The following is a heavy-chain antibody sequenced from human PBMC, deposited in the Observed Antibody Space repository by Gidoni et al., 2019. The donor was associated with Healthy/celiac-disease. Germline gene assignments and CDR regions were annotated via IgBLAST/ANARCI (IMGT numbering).Heavy chain of an antibody. CDR3: ARHDSSSSSSPNAFDI. V-gene: IGHV5-51*01. CDR1: GYSFTSYW. CDR2: IYPGDSDT. J-gene: IGHJ3*02. Sequence: EVQLVQSGAEVKKPGESLKISCKGSGYSFTSYWIGWVRQMPGKGLEWMGIIYPGDSDTRYSPSFQGQVTISADKSISTAYLQWSSLKASDTAMYYCARHDSSSSSSPNAFDIWSQGTMVTVSS. D-gene: IGHD6-6*01.